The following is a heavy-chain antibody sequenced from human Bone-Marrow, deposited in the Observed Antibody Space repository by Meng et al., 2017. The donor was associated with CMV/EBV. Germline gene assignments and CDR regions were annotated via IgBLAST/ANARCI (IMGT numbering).Heavy chain of an antibody. Sequence: GESLKISCAASGFTVTGYHMSWVRQSPGKGLEWVSTFYTGGGTYYADSVKGRFAISRDNSKNTLYLQMNSLRAEDTAVYYCAKDQNVLRFLEWLVGLDYWGQGTLVTVSS. CDR1: GFTVTGYH. D-gene: IGHD3-3*01. CDR2: FYTGGGT. CDR3: AKDQNVLRFLEWLVGLDY. J-gene: IGHJ4*02. V-gene: IGHV3-53*01.